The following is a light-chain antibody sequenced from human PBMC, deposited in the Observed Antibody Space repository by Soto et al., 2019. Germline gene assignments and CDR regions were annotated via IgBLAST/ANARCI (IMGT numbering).Light chain of an antibody. V-gene: IGLV2-14*03. Sequence: QSALTQPASVSGSPGQTIIISCTGSNSDIGGYDSVSGYQQHPGRAPKLILFDVSHRPSKVPVRFSGSKSGNTASLTISGLQTEDEADYYCSSYSTSNPLVLFGGGIKVTVL. J-gene: IGLJ3*02. CDR1: NSDIGGYDS. CDR3: SSYSTSNPLVL. CDR2: DVS.